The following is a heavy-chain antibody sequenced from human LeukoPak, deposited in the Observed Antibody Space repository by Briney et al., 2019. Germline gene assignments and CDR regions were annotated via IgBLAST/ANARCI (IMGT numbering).Heavy chain of an antibody. CDR2: IIPIFGTA. CDR1: GGTFSSYA. Sequence: SVKVSCKASGGTFSSYAISWVRQAPGQGLEWMGGIIPIFGTANYAQKFQGRVTITADKSTSTAYMELSSLRSEDTAVYYCASQLNSVVAAFEYFQHWGQGTLVTVSS. J-gene: IGHJ1*01. CDR3: ASQLNSVVAAFEYFQH. V-gene: IGHV1-69*06. D-gene: IGHD2-15*01.